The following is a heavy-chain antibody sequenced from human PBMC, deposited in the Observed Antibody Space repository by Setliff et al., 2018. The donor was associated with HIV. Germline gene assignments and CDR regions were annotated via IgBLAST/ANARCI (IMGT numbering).Heavy chain of an antibody. J-gene: IGHJ6*03. CDR2: IFSNDEK. CDR3: ARAQGEDIVVVPAAPHYMDV. Sequence: SGPTLVNPTETLTLTCTVSGFSLGNARMGVSWIRQPPGKALEWLAHIFSNDEKSYSTSLKSRLTISKDTSKSQVVLTMTNMDPVDTATYYCARAQGEDIVVVPAAPHYMDVWGKGTTVTVS. V-gene: IGHV2-26*01. CDR1: GFSLGNARMG. D-gene: IGHD2-2*01.